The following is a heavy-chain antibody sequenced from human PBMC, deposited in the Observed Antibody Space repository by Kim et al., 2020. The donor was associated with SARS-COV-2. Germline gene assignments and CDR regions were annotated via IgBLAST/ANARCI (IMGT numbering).Heavy chain of an antibody. CDR3: ATGPYRENSGWSYDH. CDR1: GFPFSAYG. D-gene: IGHD6-19*01. Sequence: GGSLRLSCAASGFPFSAYGMHWVRQAPGKGLEWVAVIWYDGSEKYYADSVKGRFTISRENSKNTLYLQMNSLRAEDTAVYFCATGPYRENSGWSYDHWGQGTLVTVSS. CDR2: IWYDGSEK. J-gene: IGHJ4*02. V-gene: IGHV3-33*01.